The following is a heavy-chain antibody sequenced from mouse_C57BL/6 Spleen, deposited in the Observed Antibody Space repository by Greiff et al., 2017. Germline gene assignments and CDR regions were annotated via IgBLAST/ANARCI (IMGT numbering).Heavy chain of an antibody. CDR1: GFSFNSDCF. Sequence: EVQLQQSGPSLVRPSQSLSLSCTVSGFSFNSDCFWFWIRQFPGNNLGYIGYTFNSGITYYNPSLESRTYITRDTSNNQFSLKLSSMTTEDTAAYDCAGDCRLGSSGYKGAMDYWGQGTSVTVSS. D-gene: IGHD3-2*02. V-gene: IGHV3-3*01. CDR2: TFNSGIT. J-gene: IGHJ4*01. CDR3: AGDCRLGSSGYKGAMDY.